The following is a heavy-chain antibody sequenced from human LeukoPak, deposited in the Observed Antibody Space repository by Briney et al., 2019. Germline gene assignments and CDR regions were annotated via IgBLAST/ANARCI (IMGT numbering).Heavy chain of an antibody. J-gene: IGHJ6*03. D-gene: IGHD6-13*01. CDR1: GYTFTGYY. V-gene: IGHV1-2*02. CDR2: INPNSGGT. Sequence: ASVKVSCKASGYTFTGYYMHWVRQAPGQGLEWVGWINPNSGGTNYAQKFQGRVTMTRDTSISTAYMELSRLRSDDTAVYYCASGAAAAQRYYYYYMDVWGKGTTVTVSS. CDR3: ASGAAAAQRYYYYYMDV.